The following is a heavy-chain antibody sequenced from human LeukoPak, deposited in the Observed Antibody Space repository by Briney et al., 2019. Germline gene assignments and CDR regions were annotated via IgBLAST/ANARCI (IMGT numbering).Heavy chain of an antibody. CDR1: GFSLKDYY. V-gene: IGHV3-11*01. CDR3: ERGPRILAAGSYFFDY. CDR2: INVNGCAM. D-gene: IGHD6-13*01. J-gene: IGHJ4*02. Sequence: GGSQTLSCAPSGFSLKDYYDSWIRHAPGKGLEWVSYINVNGCAMYYADFVEGRYTLPRQNAQNTVSLDMHSLREEDTGVYYCERGPRILAAGSYFFDYWGQGSLVTVSS.